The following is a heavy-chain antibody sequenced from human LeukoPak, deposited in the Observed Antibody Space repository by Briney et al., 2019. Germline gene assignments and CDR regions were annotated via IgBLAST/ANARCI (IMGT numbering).Heavy chain of an antibody. D-gene: IGHD3-16*02. CDR2: ISAYNGNT. CDR1: GYTFTSYG. V-gene: IGHV1-18*01. CDR3: ARDVDDYVWGSYRSADY. J-gene: IGHJ4*02. Sequence: ASVKVSCTASGYTFTSYGISWVRQAPGQGLAWMGWISAYNGNTNYAQKLQGRVTMTTDTSTSTAYMELRSLRSDDTAVYYCARDVDDYVWGSYRSADYWGQGTLVTVSS.